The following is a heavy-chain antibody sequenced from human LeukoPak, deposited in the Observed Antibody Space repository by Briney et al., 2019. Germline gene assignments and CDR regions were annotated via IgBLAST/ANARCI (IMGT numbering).Heavy chain of an antibody. J-gene: IGHJ4*02. V-gene: IGHV3-74*01. CDR1: GTYW. CDR2: INSDGSWT. D-gene: IGHD2/OR15-2a*01. Sequence: GGSLRLSCAASGTYWMHWVRQAPGKGLVWVSHINSDGSWTGYADSVKGRFTISKDNAKNTVSLQMNNLRAEDTAVYNCVTFYETYWGRGTLVTVSS. CDR3: VTFYETY.